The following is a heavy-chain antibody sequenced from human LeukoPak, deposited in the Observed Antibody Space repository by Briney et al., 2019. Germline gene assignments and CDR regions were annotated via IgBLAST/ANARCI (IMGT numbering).Heavy chain of an antibody. D-gene: IGHD3-3*01. CDR3: AKEGRYDFWSGYYSSVAFDY. Sequence: PGRSLRLSCAASGFTFSSYAMSWVRQAPGKGLEWVSAISGSGGSTYYADSVKGRFTISRDNSKNTLYLQMNSLRAEDTAVYYCAKEGRYDFWSGYYSSVAFDYWGQGTLVTVSS. J-gene: IGHJ4*02. CDR1: GFTFSSYA. V-gene: IGHV3-23*01. CDR2: ISGSGGST.